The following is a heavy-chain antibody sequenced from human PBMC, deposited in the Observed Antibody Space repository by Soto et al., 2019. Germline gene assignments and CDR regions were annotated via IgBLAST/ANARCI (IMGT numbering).Heavy chain of an antibody. V-gene: IGHV1-69*12. CDR2: ILPVSGTT. D-gene: IGHD1-7*01. CDR3: ARDRTGTTLGYFDY. J-gene: IGHJ4*02. Sequence: QVQLVQSGAEVKKPGSSVKVSCKASGGTFSTYAINWVRQAPGQGLEWMGAILPVSGTTNYAQKFQGRVTFSADDSTTTAYMEVSSLRYEDTAVYYCARDRTGTTLGYFDYWGQGTRVTVSS. CDR1: GGTFSTYA.